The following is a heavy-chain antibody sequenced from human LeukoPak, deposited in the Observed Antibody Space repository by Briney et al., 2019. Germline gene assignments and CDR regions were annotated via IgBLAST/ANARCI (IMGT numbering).Heavy chain of an antibody. Sequence: SVKVSCKASGFTFTSSAVQWVRQARGQRLEWIGWIVVGSGNTNYAQKFQERVTITRDMSTSTAYMELSSLRSEDTAVYYCAADRYSSSWDYYYYGMDVWGQGTTVTVSS. V-gene: IGHV1-58*01. CDR1: GFTFTSSA. CDR3: AADRYSSSWDYYYYGMDV. CDR2: IVVGSGNT. J-gene: IGHJ6*02. D-gene: IGHD6-13*01.